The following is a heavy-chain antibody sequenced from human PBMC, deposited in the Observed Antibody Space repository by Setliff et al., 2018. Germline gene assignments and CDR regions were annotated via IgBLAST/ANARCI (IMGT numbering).Heavy chain of an antibody. J-gene: IGHJ4*02. CDR3: VRDLHWGFDY. D-gene: IGHD7-27*01. CDR1: GFSLSNYS. V-gene: IGHV3-21*01. CDR2: ISSSSTFI. Sequence: PGGSLRLSCAASGFSLSNYSMNWVRQTPGKGLEWVSSISSSSTFIYYAESLKGRFTISRDNVKNSLFLQMNSLRAEDTAVYYCVRDLHWGFDYWGLGTLVTVSS.